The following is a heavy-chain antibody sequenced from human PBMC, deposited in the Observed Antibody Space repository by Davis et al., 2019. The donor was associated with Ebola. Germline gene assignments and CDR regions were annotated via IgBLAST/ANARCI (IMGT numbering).Heavy chain of an antibody. CDR3: AKAHHGEIYN. D-gene: IGHD4-17*01. Sequence: GESLKLSCAASGFTFSSYAMRWVRQAPGKGLEWVAVIWYDGSNKYYADSVKGRFTISRDNAKHSLYLQMNSLRAEDTAVDYCAKAHHGEIYNWGQGTLVTVSS. CDR1: GFTFSSYA. J-gene: IGHJ4*02. CDR2: IWYDGSNK. V-gene: IGHV3-33*03.